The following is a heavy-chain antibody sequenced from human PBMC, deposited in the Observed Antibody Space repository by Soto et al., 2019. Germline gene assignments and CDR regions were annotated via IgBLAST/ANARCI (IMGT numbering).Heavy chain of an antibody. CDR2: INAGNGNT. CDR3: ARSSSWPTIHDAFDI. Sequence: ASVKVSCKASGYTFTSYAMHCVRQAPGQRLEWMGWINAGNGNTKYSQKFQGRVTITRDTSASTAYMELSSLRSEDTAVHYCARSSSWPTIHDAFDIWGQGTMVTVSS. J-gene: IGHJ3*02. V-gene: IGHV1-3*01. CDR1: GYTFTSYA. D-gene: IGHD6-13*01.